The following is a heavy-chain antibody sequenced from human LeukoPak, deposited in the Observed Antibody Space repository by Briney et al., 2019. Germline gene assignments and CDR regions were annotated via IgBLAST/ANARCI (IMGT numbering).Heavy chain of an antibody. V-gene: IGHV1-69*04. CDR2: IIPILGIA. D-gene: IGHD5-18*01. Sequence: ASVKVSCKASGGTFSSYAISWVRQAPGQGLEWMGRIIPILGIANYAQKFQGRVTITADKSTSTAYMELSSLRSEDTAVYYCARPNSYGSAFDAFDIWGQGTMVTVSS. J-gene: IGHJ3*02. CDR3: ARPNSYGSAFDAFDI. CDR1: GGTFSSYA.